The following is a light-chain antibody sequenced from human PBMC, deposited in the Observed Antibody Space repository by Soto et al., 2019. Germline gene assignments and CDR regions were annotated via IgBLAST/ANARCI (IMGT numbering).Light chain of an antibody. Sequence: EIVMTQSPATLSVSPGERATLSCRASQSVSSNLAWYQQKPGQAPRLLIYGASTRATAFPARFSGSGSGTEVTYTIRSLMSQRCIAFYVQVYNTSAWTFGRG. J-gene: IGKJ1*01. CDR2: GAS. V-gene: IGKV3-15*01. CDR3: QVYNTSAWT. CDR1: QSVSSN.